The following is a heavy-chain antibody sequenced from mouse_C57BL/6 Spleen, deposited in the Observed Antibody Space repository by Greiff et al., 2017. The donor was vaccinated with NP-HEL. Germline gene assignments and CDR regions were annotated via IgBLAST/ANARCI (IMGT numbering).Heavy chain of an antibody. Sequence: VQLQQPGAELVKPGASVKLSCKASGYTFTSYWMHWVKQRPGQGLEWIGMIHPNSGSTNYNEKFKSKATLTVDKSSSTAYMQLSNLTSEDSAVYYCARRRLTGCFDYWGQGTTLTVSS. CDR2: IHPNSGST. V-gene: IGHV1-64*01. J-gene: IGHJ2*01. CDR3: ARRRLTGCFDY. D-gene: IGHD4-1*01. CDR1: GYTFTSYW.